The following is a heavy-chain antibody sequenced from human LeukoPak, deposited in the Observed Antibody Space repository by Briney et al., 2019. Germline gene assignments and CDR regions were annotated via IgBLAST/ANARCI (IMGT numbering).Heavy chain of an antibody. D-gene: IGHD5-24*01. CDR3: ARDASRGLTIYYYYYGMDV. V-gene: IGHV3-7*01. CDR1: GFTFSDYW. CDR2: IRQDDSEK. Sequence: SGGSLRLSCSASGFTFSDYWMMWVRQAPGKGLEWVGNIRQDDSEKNYVDSVKGRFTISRDNAKNSLYLQMNSLRAEDTAVYYCARDASRGLTIYYYYYGMDVWGQGTTVTVSS. J-gene: IGHJ6*02.